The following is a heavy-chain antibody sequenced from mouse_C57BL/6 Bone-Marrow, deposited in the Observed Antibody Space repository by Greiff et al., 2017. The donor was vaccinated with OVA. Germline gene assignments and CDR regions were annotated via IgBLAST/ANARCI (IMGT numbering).Heavy chain of an antibody. Sequence: QVQLQQSGAELVRPGSSVKLSCKASGYTFTSYWMHWVKQRPIQGLEWIGNIDPSDSETHYNQKFKDKATLTVDKSSSTAYMQLSSLTSEDSAVYYCARGTTVVAPFAYWGQGTLVTVSA. CDR3: ARGTTVVAPFAY. V-gene: IGHV1-52*01. D-gene: IGHD1-1*01. CDR2: IDPSDSET. J-gene: IGHJ3*01. CDR1: GYTFTSYW.